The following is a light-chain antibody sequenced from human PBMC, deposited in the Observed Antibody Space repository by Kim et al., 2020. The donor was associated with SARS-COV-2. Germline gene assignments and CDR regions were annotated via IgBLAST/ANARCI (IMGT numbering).Light chain of an antibody. V-gene: IGKV1-33*01. CDR1: QDISDH. Sequence: DIQMTQSPSSLAASVGDRVTITCQASQDISDHLNWYQQKPGSAPKLLMYDASHLELGVPSRFSGSGSGTHFTFTISGLHPEDFATYYFQQYDSLISTFGQGTRLEIK. CDR2: DAS. J-gene: IGKJ5*01. CDR3: QQYDSLIST.